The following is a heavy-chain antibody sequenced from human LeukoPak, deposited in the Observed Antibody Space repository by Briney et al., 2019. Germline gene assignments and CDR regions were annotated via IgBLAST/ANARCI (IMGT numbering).Heavy chain of an antibody. Sequence: PGGSLRLSCAASGFTFNGYAMSWVRXAPGKXLEWVSTISPTGAGTYYADSVKGLFTISRDNSKNTLYLEMNSLRAEDTAVYYCAKYTERAFDVWGQGTTVTVSS. J-gene: IGHJ3*01. CDR3: AKYTERAFDV. CDR1: GFTFNGYA. D-gene: IGHD2-2*02. CDR2: ISPTGAGT. V-gene: IGHV3-23*01.